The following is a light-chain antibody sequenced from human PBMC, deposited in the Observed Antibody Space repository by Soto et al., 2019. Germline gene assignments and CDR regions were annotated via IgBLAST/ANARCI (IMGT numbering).Light chain of an antibody. CDR3: QQYGSSPNT. Sequence: EIVLTQSPGTLSLSPGERATLSCRASQSVSSSYLAWYQQKPGQAPRLLIYGASSRATGIPDRFSGSGSGTDFTLTISRLEPEDSAVYYCQQYGSSPNTFGPGTKVDIK. CDR1: QSVSSSY. CDR2: GAS. J-gene: IGKJ3*01. V-gene: IGKV3-20*01.